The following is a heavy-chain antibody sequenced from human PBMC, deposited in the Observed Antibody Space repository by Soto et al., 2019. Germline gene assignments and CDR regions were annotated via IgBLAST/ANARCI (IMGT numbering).Heavy chain of an antibody. J-gene: IGHJ5*02. Sequence: SETLSLTCAVSGGSISSTNWWSLVRQPPGKGLEWIGEIYHSGSTNYNPSLKSRVTISVDKSKNQFSLKLSSVTAADTAVYYCTREQSDDKYFDAWGQGNVVTVSS. D-gene: IGHD1-1*01. V-gene: IGHV4-4*02. CDR2: IYHSGST. CDR1: GGSISSTNW. CDR3: TREQSDDKYFDA.